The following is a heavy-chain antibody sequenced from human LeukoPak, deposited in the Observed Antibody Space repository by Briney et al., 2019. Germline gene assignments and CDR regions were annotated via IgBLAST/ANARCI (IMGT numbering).Heavy chain of an antibody. D-gene: IGHD3-10*01. V-gene: IGHV3-7*03. CDR2: INQDGTKK. CDR3: AKPYDSGTFPPGY. Sequence: GGSLRLSCAASGFTFNTYWMTWVRQAPGEGLEWVANINQDGTKKHYVDSVKGRFTISRDNSKNTLYLQMNSLRAEDTAVYYCAKPYDSGTFPPGYWGQGTLVTVSS. CDR1: GFTFNTYW. J-gene: IGHJ4*02.